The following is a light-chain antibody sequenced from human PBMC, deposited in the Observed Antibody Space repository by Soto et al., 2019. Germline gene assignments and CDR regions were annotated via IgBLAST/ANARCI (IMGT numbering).Light chain of an antibody. J-gene: IGKJ2*01. CDR2: GAS. Sequence: EIVLTQSPGTLSLSPGERATLSCRASQSVTSSYLAWYQQKPGQAPRLLIYGASSRATGIPDRFSGSGSGTDFTLTISRLETEDFAVYYCQQYGTPPNTFGQGTKLEIK. V-gene: IGKV3-20*01. CDR1: QSVTSSY. CDR3: QQYGTPPNT.